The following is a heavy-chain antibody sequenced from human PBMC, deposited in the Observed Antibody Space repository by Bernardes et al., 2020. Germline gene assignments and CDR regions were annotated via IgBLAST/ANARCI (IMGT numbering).Heavy chain of an antibody. CDR3: ARDLTRGYGDYGAQYYGMDV. CDR1: GFTFSSYG. D-gene: IGHD4-17*01. J-gene: IGHJ6*02. V-gene: IGHV3-33*01. CDR2: IWYDGSNK. Sequence: GGSLRLSCAASGFTFSSYGMHWVRQAPGKGLEWVAVIWYDGSNKYYADSVKGRFTISRDNSKNTLYLQMNSLRAEDTAVYYCARDLTRGYGDYGAQYYGMDVWGQGTTVTVSS.